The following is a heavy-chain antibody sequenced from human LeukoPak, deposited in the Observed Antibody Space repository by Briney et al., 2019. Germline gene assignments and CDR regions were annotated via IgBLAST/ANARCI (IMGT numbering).Heavy chain of an antibody. J-gene: IGHJ4*02. CDR2: IYYSGST. CDR3: ADSEPGYDFWSGYYRFDY. CDR1: GGSISCSSYY. D-gene: IGHD3-3*01. V-gene: IGHV4-39*01. Sequence: SETLSLTCTVSGGSISCSSYYWGWIRQPPGKGLEWIGSIYYSGSTYYNPSLKSRVTISVDTSKNQFSLKLSSVTAADTAVYYCADSEPGYDFWSGYYRFDYWGQGTLVTVSS.